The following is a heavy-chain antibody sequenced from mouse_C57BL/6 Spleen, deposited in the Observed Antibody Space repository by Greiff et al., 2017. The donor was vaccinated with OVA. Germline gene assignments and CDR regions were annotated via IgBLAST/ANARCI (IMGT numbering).Heavy chain of an antibody. J-gene: IGHJ2*01. V-gene: IGHV1-69*01. Sequence: VQLQQPGAELVMPGASVKLSCKASGYTFTSYWMHWVKQRPGQGLEWIGEIDPSDSDTNYNQKFKGKSTLTVDKSSSTAYMQLSSLTSEDSAVDYCASGLKDFYFDYWGQGTTLTVSS. CDR3: ASGLKDFYFDY. CDR1: GYTFTSYW. CDR2: IDPSDSDT.